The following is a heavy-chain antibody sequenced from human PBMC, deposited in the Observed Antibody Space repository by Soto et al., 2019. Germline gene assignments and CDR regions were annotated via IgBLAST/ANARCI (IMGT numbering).Heavy chain of an antibody. Sequence: ASVKVSCKASGYTFTNYGISWVRQAPGQGLEWMGWISTYNGHTTSAQKLQGSVTMTTDTSTTTASMELRSLRADDTAVDYCARDGGEQWLGYGRDVWGQGTTVTVAS. D-gene: IGHD6-19*01. V-gene: IGHV1-18*01. J-gene: IGHJ6*01. CDR1: GYTFTNYG. CDR3: ARDGGEQWLGYGRDV. CDR2: ISTYNGHT.